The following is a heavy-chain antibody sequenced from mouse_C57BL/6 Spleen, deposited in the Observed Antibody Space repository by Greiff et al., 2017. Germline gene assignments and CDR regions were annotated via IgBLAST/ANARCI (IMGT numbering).Heavy chain of an antibody. CDR2: IDPSDSYT. CDR1: GYTFTSYW. Sequence: VQLQQSGAELVMPGASVKLSCKASGYTFTSYWMHWVKQRPGQGLEWIGEIDPSDSYTNYNQKFKGKSTLTVDKSSSTAYMQLSSLTSEDSAVYYCARRGLFYYFDYWGQGTTLTVSS. J-gene: IGHJ2*01. CDR3: ARRGLFYYFDY. V-gene: IGHV1-69*01. D-gene: IGHD3-3*01.